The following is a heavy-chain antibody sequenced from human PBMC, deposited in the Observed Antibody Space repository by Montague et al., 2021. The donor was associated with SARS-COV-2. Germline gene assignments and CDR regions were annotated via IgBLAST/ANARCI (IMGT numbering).Heavy chain of an antibody. CDR3: TRDAFTMIIDAFNI. V-gene: IGHV3-21*01. CDR2: TTASSIYI. Sequence: SLRLSCAASGFTFSTYTMNWVRQAPGQGLDFFPSTTASSIYIYYADSLQGRSTISRDNAKNSLYLQMNSLRAEDTAVYYCTRDAFTMIIDAFNIWGQGTKVTVSS. CDR1: GFTFSTYT. D-gene: IGHD3-22*01. J-gene: IGHJ3*02.